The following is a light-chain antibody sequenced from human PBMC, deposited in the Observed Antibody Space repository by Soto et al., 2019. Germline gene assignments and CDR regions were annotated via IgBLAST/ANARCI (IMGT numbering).Light chain of an antibody. V-gene: IGKV3-15*01. CDR3: QQYDNWPPWT. Sequence: EIVMTQSPATLSVSPGERATLSCRASRSVGNNLAWYQQKPGQPPRLLIYGASTRATGVPARFSGSGSGTDFTLTISSLQSEDFAVYSCQQYDNWPPWTFGQGTKVEI. CDR1: RSVGNN. CDR2: GAS. J-gene: IGKJ1*01.